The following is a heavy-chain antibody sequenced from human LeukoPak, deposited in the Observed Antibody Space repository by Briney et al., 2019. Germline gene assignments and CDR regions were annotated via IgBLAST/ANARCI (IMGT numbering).Heavy chain of an antibody. CDR3: ARGQMAIINAFDI. D-gene: IGHD5-24*01. CDR1: GYTFTSYH. J-gene: IGHJ3*02. Sequence: ASVKVSCKASGYTFTSYHMHWVRQAPAQELEWMGLINPSGGSTSYAQKFQGRVTMTRDMSTSTVYMELSSLRSEDTAVYYCARGQMAIINAFDIWGQGTMVTVSS. CDR2: INPSGGST. V-gene: IGHV1-46*01.